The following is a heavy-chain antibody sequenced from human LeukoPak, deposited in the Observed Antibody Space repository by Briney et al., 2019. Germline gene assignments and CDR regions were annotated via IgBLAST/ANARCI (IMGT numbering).Heavy chain of an antibody. V-gene: IGHV3-30*09. CDR3: VLGHYGGFSDY. D-gene: IGHD4-23*01. J-gene: IGHJ4*02. CDR1: GGSISISNS. Sequence: LSLTCAVSGGSISISNSNWWSWVRQAPGKGLEWVAAISDDGGNKYYADSVKGRIAISRDNSRNTPYLQMNSLRPEDTAVYYCVLGHYGGFSDYWGLGTLVTVSS. CDR2: ISDDGGNK.